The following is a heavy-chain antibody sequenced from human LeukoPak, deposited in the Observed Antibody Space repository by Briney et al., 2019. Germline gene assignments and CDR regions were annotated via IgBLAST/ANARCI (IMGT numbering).Heavy chain of an antibody. D-gene: IGHD2-15*01. V-gene: IGHV4-39*07. CDR2: IYYSGST. Sequence: SETLSLTCTVSGGSISSSSYYWGWIRQPPGKGLEWIGSIYYSGSTYYNPSLKSRVTMSVDRSKNQFSLKLSSVTAADTAVYYCARTTYSSFDYWGQGTLVTVSS. J-gene: IGHJ4*02. CDR1: GGSISSSSYY. CDR3: ARTTYSSFDY.